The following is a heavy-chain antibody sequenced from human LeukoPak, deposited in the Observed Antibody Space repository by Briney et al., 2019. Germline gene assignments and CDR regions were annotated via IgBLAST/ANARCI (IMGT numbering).Heavy chain of an antibody. D-gene: IGHD3-10*02. CDR1: GGSFSGYY. V-gene: IGHV4-34*01. CDR2: INHSGST. Sequence: SETLSLTCAVYGGSFSGYYWSWIRQPPGKGLEWIGEINHSGSTNYNPSLKSRVTISVDTSKNQFSLKLSSVTAADTAVYYCARGLVRGLDYYYGMDVWSQGTTVTVSS. CDR3: ARGLVRGLDYYYGMDV. J-gene: IGHJ6*02.